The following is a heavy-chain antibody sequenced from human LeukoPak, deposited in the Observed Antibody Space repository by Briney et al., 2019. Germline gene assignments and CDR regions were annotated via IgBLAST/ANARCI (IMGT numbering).Heavy chain of an antibody. D-gene: IGHD3-22*01. CDR3: AREAYYDSSGYYN. CDR2: INHSGST. CDR1: GGSFSSYY. Sequence: SETLSLTCAVYGGSFSSYYWSWIRQPPGKGLEWIGEINHSGSTNYNPSLKSRVTISVDTSKNQFSLKLSSATAADTAVYYCAREAYYDSSGYYNWGQGTLVTVSS. J-gene: IGHJ4*02. V-gene: IGHV4-34*01.